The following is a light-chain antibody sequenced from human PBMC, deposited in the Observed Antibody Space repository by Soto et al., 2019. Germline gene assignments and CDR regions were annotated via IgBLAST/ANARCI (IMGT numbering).Light chain of an antibody. CDR3: QQLNTFPPFFT. J-gene: IGKJ3*01. CDR2: GAS. CDR1: QGIRSY. V-gene: IGKV1-9*01. Sequence: DSQLTQSPSFLSASVGRRGTVTCRASQGIRSYLAWYQQRPGKAPELLIYGASTLRPGGASRFSGSGSGTEFTLTISSLQPEDFATYFCQQLNTFPPFFTFGPGTKVDIK.